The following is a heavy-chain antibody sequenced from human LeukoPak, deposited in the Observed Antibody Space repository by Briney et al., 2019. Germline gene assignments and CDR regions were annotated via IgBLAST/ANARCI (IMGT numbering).Heavy chain of an antibody. CDR2: IGRSSSYI. Sequence: GGSLRLSCAASGFTFSTYSMNWVRQAPGKGLEWVSSIGRSSSYIYYADSVKGRFTLSRDNAKNSLYLQMNSLRAEDTAFYYCTREGPGSPPLHYFDYWGQGTLVTVSS. CDR3: TREGPGSPPLHYFDY. J-gene: IGHJ4*02. CDR1: GFTFSTYS. D-gene: IGHD1-26*01. V-gene: IGHV3-21*01.